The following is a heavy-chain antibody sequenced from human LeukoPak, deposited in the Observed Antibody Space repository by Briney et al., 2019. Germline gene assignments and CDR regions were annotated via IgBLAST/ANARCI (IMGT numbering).Heavy chain of an antibody. Sequence: ASETLSLTCTVSSGSVSTSSYYWGWIRQPPGKGLEWIGSVYYSGSTYYNPSLKSRVTISVDKSKNQFSLKLSSVTAADTAVYYCARDNWNYGSSMDVWGQGTTVTVSS. CDR1: SGSVSTSSYY. V-gene: IGHV4-39*07. D-gene: IGHD1-7*01. J-gene: IGHJ6*02. CDR3: ARDNWNYGSSMDV. CDR2: VYYSGST.